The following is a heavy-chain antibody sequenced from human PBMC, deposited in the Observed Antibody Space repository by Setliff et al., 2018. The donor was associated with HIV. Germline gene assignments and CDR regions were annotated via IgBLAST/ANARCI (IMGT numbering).Heavy chain of an antibody. CDR3: ARSDWGLVLSSFDY. CDR1: GYTFSSYG. D-gene: IGHD3-9*01. V-gene: IGHV1-18*01. CDR2: ISAYDGNT. J-gene: IGHJ4*02. Sequence: ASVKVSCKASGYTFSSYGITWVRQAPGQGLEWMGWISAYDGNTNYAQKVRERVTLTTDTATNTAFMELNNLKSADTAVYFCARSDWGLVLSSFDYWGQGTQVTVSS.